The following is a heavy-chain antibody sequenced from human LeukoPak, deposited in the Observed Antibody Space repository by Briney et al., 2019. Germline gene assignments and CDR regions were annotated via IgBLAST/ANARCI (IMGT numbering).Heavy chain of an antibody. V-gene: IGHV1-69*13. J-gene: IGHJ4*02. CDR3: ARDHGSTHPFDY. Sequence: GASVKVSCKASGGTFSSYAISWVRQAPGQGLEWMGGIIPIFGTANYEQKFQGRVTITADESTSTAYMELSSLRSEDTAVYYCARDHGSTHPFDYWGQGTLVTVSS. CDR2: IIPIFGTA. CDR1: GGTFSSYA. D-gene: IGHD2/OR15-2a*01.